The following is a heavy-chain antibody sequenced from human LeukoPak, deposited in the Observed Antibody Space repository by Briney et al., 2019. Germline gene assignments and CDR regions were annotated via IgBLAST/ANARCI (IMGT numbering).Heavy chain of an antibody. CDR2: ISYDGSNK. J-gene: IGHJ3*02. CDR1: GFTFSSYA. D-gene: IGHD2-15*01. V-gene: IGHV3-30-3*01. CDR3: ARGGKYCSGGSCYRDAFDI. Sequence: GGSLRLSCAASGFTFSSYAMHWVRQAPGKGLEWVAVISYDGSNKYYADSVKGRFTISRDNSKNTLYLQMNSLRAEDTAVYYCARGGKYCSGGSCYRDAFDIWGQGTMVTVSS.